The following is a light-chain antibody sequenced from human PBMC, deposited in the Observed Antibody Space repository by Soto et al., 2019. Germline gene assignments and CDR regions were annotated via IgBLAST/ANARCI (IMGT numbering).Light chain of an antibody. CDR1: SSHIGAGYA. CDR3: HSYDSSMTPSYG. J-gene: IGLJ1*01. CDR2: GNT. Sequence: HSVLTQPPSVSGAPGQRVTISCTGSSSHIGAGYAVHWYQQLPGKSPKLLIYGNTNRPSGVPDRFSGSKSGTSASLAITGLQAEDEADYYCHSYDSSMTPSYGFGGGTKVTV. V-gene: IGLV1-40*01.